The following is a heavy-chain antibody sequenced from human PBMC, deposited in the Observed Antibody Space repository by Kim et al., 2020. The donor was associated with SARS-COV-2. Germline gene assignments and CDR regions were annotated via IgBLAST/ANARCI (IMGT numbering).Heavy chain of an antibody. D-gene: IGHD1-26*01. CDR3: AREGGASDY. J-gene: IGHJ4*02. Sequence: GSTSSNPDPKRRVTISGDTTKNQFALKLGSVTAADTAVYYCAREGGASDYWGQGTLVTVSS. CDR2: GST. V-gene: IGHV4-59*01.